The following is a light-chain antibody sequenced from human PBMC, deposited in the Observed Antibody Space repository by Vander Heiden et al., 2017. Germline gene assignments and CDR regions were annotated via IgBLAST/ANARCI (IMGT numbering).Light chain of an antibody. Sequence: DIQMTQSPSTLSAYVADRVTITCRASQSISSWLAWYQQKPGKAPKLLIYDASSLESGVPSRFSGSGSGTEFTLTISSLQPDDFATYYCQQYNSYSPLTFGGGTKVEIK. CDR2: DAS. CDR1: QSISSW. V-gene: IGKV1-5*01. CDR3: QQYNSYSPLT. J-gene: IGKJ4*01.